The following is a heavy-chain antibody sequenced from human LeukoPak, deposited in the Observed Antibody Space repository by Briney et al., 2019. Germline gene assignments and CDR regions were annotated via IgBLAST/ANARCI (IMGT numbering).Heavy chain of an antibody. J-gene: IGHJ4*02. D-gene: IGHD5-12*01. Sequence: ASVKVSCKASGYTFTSYDIKWVRQATGQGLEWMGWMNLNSDNTGCAQKFQGRVTITRDTSASTAYMELSSLRSEDTAVYSCARGVATNRYYFDYWGQGTLVTVSS. CDR3: ARGVATNRYYFDY. V-gene: IGHV1-8*01. CDR2: MNLNSDNT. CDR1: GYTFTSYD.